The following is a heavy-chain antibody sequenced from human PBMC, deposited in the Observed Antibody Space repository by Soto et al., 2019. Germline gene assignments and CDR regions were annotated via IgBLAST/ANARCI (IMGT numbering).Heavy chain of an antibody. CDR3: ATWHEREHAFDV. CDR1: GLTISGKKY. Sequence: DVQLVESGGGLIQPGESLRLSCAAFGLTISGKKYVAWVRQAPGKGLEWVSSLYDVDGSFYADSVTGRFTTSSDSSKTTVYLQMNDLRPDDTAVYYCATWHEREHAFDVWGQGTTVTISS. D-gene: IGHD1-1*01. CDR2: LYDVDGS. V-gene: IGHV3-53*01. J-gene: IGHJ3*01.